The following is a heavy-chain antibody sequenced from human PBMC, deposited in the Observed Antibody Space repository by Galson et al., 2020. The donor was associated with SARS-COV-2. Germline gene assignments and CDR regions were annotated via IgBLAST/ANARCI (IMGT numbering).Heavy chain of an antibody. Sequence: GGSLRLSRAASGFTFSSYSMNWVRQAPGKGLEWVSYISSSSSTIYYADSVKGRFTISRDNAKNSLYLQMNSLRAEDTAVYYCARGIDYSNYGPFDYWGQGTLVTVSS. V-gene: IGHV3-48*04. D-gene: IGHD4-4*01. CDR1: GFTFSSYS. CDR2: ISSSSSTI. CDR3: ARGIDYSNYGPFDY. J-gene: IGHJ4*02.